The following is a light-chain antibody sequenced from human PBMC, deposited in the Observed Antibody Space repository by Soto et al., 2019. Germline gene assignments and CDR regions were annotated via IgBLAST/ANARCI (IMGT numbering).Light chain of an antibody. V-gene: IGLV2-18*02. CDR1: SSDVGSYNR. CDR3: SSYTSTSTYV. CDR2: EVS. J-gene: IGLJ1*01. Sequence: QSSLTQPPSVSGSPGQSVTISCTGTSSDVGSYNRVSWYQQPPGTAPKLMIYEVSNRPSGVPDRFSGSKSDNTASLTISGLQAEDEADYYCSSYTSTSTYVFGTETKVPVL.